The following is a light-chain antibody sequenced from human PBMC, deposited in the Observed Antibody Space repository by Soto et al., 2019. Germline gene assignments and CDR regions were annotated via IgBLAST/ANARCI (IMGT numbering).Light chain of an antibody. CDR3: QHYNVWPLT. CDR1: KSVNSN. J-gene: IGKJ4*01. CDR2: VAS. V-gene: IGKV3-15*01. Sequence: EIVMTQSPVTLSVSPGDRATLSCRASKSVNSNLAWYQQKPGQTPKLLIYVASTRATGIPARFSGSGSVTEFNLTISSLQSEDCAVYYCQHYNVWPLTFGGGTKVEFK.